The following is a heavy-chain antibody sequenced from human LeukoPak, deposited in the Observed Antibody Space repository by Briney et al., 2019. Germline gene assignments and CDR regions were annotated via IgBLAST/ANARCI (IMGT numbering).Heavy chain of an antibody. V-gene: IGHV3-21*01. Sequence: GGSLRLSCAASGFTFSTYNMNWVRQAPGKGLEWVSSITSSSSYIYYADSVKGRFTISRDNAKNSLYLQMNSLRAEDTAVFYCARALYDSSASYVYWGQGTLVTVSS. CDR1: GFTFSTYN. D-gene: IGHD3-22*01. J-gene: IGHJ4*02. CDR3: ARALYDSSASYVY. CDR2: ITSSSSYI.